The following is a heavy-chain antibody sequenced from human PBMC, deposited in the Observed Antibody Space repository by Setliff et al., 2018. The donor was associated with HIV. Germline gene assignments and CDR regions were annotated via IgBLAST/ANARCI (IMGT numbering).Heavy chain of an antibody. CDR3: ARELLRSWDGSENSYKPYYFDY. CDR1: GGSISSYY. V-gene: IGHV4-38-2*02. Sequence: SETLSLTCTVSGGSISSYYWGWIRQPPGKGLEWIGSIYHSGSTYYNPSLRSRVTISVDTSKNQFSLKLSSVTAADTAVYYCARELLRSWDGSENSYKPYYFDYWGQGTLVTVSS. D-gene: IGHD3-10*01. CDR2: IYHSGST. J-gene: IGHJ4*02.